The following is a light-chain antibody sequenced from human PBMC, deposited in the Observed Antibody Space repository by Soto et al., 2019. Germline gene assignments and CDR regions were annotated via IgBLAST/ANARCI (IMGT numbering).Light chain of an antibody. Sequence: QSVLSQPPSASGTPGQSVTISCSGSTSNIGSSSVYWYQQLPGTAPKVFIYENNRRPSGVPDRFSGSKSGTSASLAISGLRSEDEADYYCATWDDSLSGPVFGGGTKLTLL. CDR2: ENN. V-gene: IGLV1-47*01. CDR3: ATWDDSLSGPV. CDR1: TSNIGSSS. J-gene: IGLJ2*01.